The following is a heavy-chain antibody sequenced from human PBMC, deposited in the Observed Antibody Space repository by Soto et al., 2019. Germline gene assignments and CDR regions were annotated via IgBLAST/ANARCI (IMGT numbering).Heavy chain of an antibody. CDR2: IYYSGST. J-gene: IGHJ4*02. V-gene: IGHV4-39*01. CDR1: RSSISSGTNY. Sequence: SETLSLTCTVSRSSISSGTNYWAWIRQPPGKGLEWIANIYYSGSTFYNPSLKSRVTISLDTSKNQFSLKLRSVTAADTAVYYCARHEAGWYFDSWGQGTLVTVSS. D-gene: IGHD6-25*01. CDR3: ARHEAGWYFDS.